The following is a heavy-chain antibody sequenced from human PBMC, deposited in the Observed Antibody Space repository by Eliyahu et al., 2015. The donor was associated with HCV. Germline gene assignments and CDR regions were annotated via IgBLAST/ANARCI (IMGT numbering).Heavy chain of an antibody. V-gene: IGHV4-39*01. J-gene: IGHJ4*02. CDR1: GGSISSSTYY. CDR3: ARQSLYGGCYFDY. Sequence: QLQLQESGPGLVKPSETLSLTCTVSGGSISSSTYYWGWIRQPPGKGLEWIGSIYYTGCTYYNPSLKSRVTISEDTSKNQFSLKLSSVTAADTAVYYCARQSLYGGCYFDYWGQGTLVTASS. D-gene: IGHD2-2*02. CDR2: IYYTGCT.